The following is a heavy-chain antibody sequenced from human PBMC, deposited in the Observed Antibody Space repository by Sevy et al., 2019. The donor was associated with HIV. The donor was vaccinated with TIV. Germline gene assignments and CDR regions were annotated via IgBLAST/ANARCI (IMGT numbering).Heavy chain of an antibody. CDR2: IKQDGSEK. V-gene: IGHV3-7*01. D-gene: IGHD1-26*01. CDR1: RFFFSGYW. Sequence: GGSLRLSCVASRFFFSGYWMTWVRLVPGKGLEWVANIKQDGSEKNYVDSVKGRFTISRDNAKNSLYLQMNSLRAEDTAVYYCARPEGIVGATTIDYWGQGTLVTVSS. J-gene: IGHJ4*02. CDR3: ARPEGIVGATTIDY.